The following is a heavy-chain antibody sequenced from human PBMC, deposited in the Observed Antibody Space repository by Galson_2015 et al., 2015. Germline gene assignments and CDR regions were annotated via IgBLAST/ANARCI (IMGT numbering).Heavy chain of an antibody. J-gene: IGHJ5*01. V-gene: IGHV3-53*01. D-gene: IGHD2-21*01. CDR1: GFRVSTNY. Sequence: SLRLSCAASGFRVSTNYMTWVRQAPGKGLEWLSIIYSGGSTYYAVSVKGRFAISRDNSKNTLDLQMNSLRAEDTAVYYCSTVTKPFPYLDSWGHGTLGTVSS. CDR3: STVTKPFPYLDS. CDR2: IYSGGST.